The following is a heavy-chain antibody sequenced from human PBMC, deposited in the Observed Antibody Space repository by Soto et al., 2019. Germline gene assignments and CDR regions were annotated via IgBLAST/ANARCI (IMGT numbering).Heavy chain of an antibody. CDR3: ARGNLVDY. J-gene: IGHJ4*02. CDR1: GGSISSYY. Sequence: XATLSLTCTVSGGSISSYYGSWIRQPPGKGLEWIGYIYYSGSTNYNPSLKSRVTISVDTSKNQFSLKLSSVTAADTAVYYCARGNLVDYWGQGTLVTVS. V-gene: IGHV4-59*01. CDR2: IYYSGST.